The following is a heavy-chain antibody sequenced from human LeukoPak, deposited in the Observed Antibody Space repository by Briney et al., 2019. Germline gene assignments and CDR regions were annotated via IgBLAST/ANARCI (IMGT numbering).Heavy chain of an antibody. Sequence: GGSLRLSCAASGFTFSSYWMSWVRQAPGKGLEWVPNIKQDGSEKYYVDSVKGRFTISRDNAKNSLYLQMNSLRAEDTAVYYCARDRRGYSSSWRKYNWFDPWGQGTLVTVSS. CDR1: GFTFSSYW. CDR3: ARDRRGYSSSWRKYNWFDP. D-gene: IGHD6-13*01. V-gene: IGHV3-7*01. J-gene: IGHJ5*02. CDR2: IKQDGSEK.